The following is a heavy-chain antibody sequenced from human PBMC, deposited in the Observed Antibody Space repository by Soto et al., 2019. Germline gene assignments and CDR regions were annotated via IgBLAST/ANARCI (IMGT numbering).Heavy chain of an antibody. V-gene: IGHV1-3*04. Sequence: QVQLVQSGPEVKKPGASMKLSCKTSGYTFTYYALHWVRHAPGQRPEWMGWINTGNGNTKYSRNLQGRLTITRDTSTTTLYMELISLRSEDTALYYCVRFSGTPVWGQGTPVTVSP. CDR2: INTGNGNT. D-gene: IGHD1-7*01. J-gene: IGHJ4*02. CDR1: GYTFTYYA. CDR3: VRFSGTPV.